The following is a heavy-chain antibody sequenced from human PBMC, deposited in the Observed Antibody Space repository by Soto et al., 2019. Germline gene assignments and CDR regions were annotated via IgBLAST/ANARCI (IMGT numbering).Heavy chain of an antibody. CDR3: AKDRAIRPGSDFDY. Sequence: LRLSCAASGFTFSNYAMTWVRQAPGKGLEWVSAISGSGGSTYYADSVKGRFTISRDNSKNTLYLRMNSLRAEDTAVFYCAKDRAIRPGSDFDYWGQGTQVTVSS. J-gene: IGHJ4*02. CDR2: ISGSGGST. D-gene: IGHD3-9*01. CDR1: GFTFSNYA. V-gene: IGHV3-23*01.